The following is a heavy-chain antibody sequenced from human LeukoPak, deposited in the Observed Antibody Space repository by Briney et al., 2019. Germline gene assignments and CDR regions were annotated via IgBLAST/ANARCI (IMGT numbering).Heavy chain of an antibody. CDR1: GDSVSTNYW. CDR3: ARDHFYGSGSYPFPFDP. V-gene: IGHV4-4*02. J-gene: IGHJ5*02. CDR2: IHHRGST. Sequence: KSSETLSLTCAVSGDSVSTNYWWTWVRQSPGKGLEWIGEIHHRGSTYYNPSLKSRVTISVDTSKNQFSLKLSSVTAADTAVYYCARDHFYGSGSYPFPFDPWGQGTLVTASS. D-gene: IGHD3-10*01.